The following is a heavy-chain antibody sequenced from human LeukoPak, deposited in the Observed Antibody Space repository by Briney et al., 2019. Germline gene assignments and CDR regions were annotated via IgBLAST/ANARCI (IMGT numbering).Heavy chain of an antibody. CDR1: GFSLSTSGVG. V-gene: IGHV2-5*01. Sequence: SGPTLVKPTQTLTLTCTFSGFSLSTSGVGVGWIRQPPGKALEWLALIYWNDDKRYSPSLKSRLTITKDTSKNQVVLTMTNMDPVDTATYYCAHRPNYGSRSYFDYWGQGTLVTVSS. CDR3: AHRPNYGSRSYFDY. CDR2: IYWNDDK. J-gene: IGHJ4*02. D-gene: IGHD3-10*01.